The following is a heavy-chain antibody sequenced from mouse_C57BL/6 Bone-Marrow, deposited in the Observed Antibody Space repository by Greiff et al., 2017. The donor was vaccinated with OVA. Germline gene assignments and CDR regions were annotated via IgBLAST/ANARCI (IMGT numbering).Heavy chain of an antibody. CDR3: ARDPAYYSNYGFAY. CDR1: GFTFSSYA. Sequence: EVMLVESGGGLVKPGGSLKLSCAASGFTFSSYAMSWVRQTPEKRLEWVATISDGGSYTYYPDNVKGRFTISRDNAKNNLYLQMSHLKSEDTAMYYCARDPAYYSNYGFAYWGQGTLVTVSA. D-gene: IGHD2-5*01. J-gene: IGHJ3*01. V-gene: IGHV5-4*01. CDR2: ISDGGSYT.